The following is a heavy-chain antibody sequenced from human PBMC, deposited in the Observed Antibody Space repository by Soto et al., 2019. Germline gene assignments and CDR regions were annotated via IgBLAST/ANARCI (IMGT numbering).Heavy chain of an antibody. V-gene: IGHV4-4*07. CDR2: IYTSGST. J-gene: IGHJ6*02. Sequence: QVQLQESGSGLVKPSETLSLTCTVSGGSISSYYWSWIRQPAGKGLEWIGRIYTSGSTNYNPSLKSRVTMSVDTSKNQFSLKLSSVTAADTAVYYCAREGRDSSGYYRHYYYGMDVWGQGTTVTVSS. CDR3: AREGRDSSGYYRHYYYGMDV. D-gene: IGHD3-22*01. CDR1: GGSISSYY.